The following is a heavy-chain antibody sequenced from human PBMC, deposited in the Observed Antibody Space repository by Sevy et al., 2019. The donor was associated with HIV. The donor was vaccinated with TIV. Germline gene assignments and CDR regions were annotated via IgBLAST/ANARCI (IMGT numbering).Heavy chain of an antibody. V-gene: IGHV4-30-2*01. CDR3: ARDGGTVTSPGVFDV. Sequence: TVSLTCAVSGGSISSGSYSWNWIRQPPGKGLEWIGYIFHSGNTYYNPSLKSRVTISVDRSKNQFSLKMTSVTAADPAVYYCARDGGTVTSPGVFDVWGQGTMVTVSS. CDR2: IFHSGNT. J-gene: IGHJ3*01. CDR1: GGSISSGSYS. D-gene: IGHD4-17*01.